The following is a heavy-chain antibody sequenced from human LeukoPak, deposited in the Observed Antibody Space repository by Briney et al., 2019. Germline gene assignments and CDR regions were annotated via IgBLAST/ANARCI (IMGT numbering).Heavy chain of an antibody. D-gene: IGHD3-16*01. V-gene: IGHV4-38-2*02. Sequence: SETLSLTCTVSGYSISSGYYWGWIRQPPGKGLEWIGSIYHSGSTYYNPSLKSRVTISVDTSKNQFSLKLSSVTAADTAVYCCAREFRGVMYRYYYYMDVWGKGTTVTVSS. J-gene: IGHJ6*03. CDR3: AREFRGVMYRYYYYMDV. CDR2: IYHSGST. CDR1: GYSISSGYY.